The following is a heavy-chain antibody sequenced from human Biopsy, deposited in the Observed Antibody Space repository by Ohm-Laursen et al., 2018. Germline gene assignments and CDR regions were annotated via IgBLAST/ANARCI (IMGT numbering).Heavy chain of an antibody. CDR2: ITNTGRTV. D-gene: IGHD3-3*01. Sequence: SLRLSCTASGFTFSDYYMNWTRQAPGKGLEWVSFITNTGRTVYADSVKGRFTISRDNADNSLHLQMKSLRAEGTAIYYCGRRPFFDYWSAYYVDHWGQGALVTVSS. J-gene: IGHJ5*02. CDR3: GRRPFFDYWSAYYVDH. CDR1: GFTFSDYY. V-gene: IGHV3-11*01.